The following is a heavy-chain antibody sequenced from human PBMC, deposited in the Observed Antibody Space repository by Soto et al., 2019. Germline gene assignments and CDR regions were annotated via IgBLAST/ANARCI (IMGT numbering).Heavy chain of an antibody. V-gene: IGHV4-39*01. Sequence: SEALYVACTVCGGSISISSYYWGWIRQPPGKGMEWIGSIYYSGITYYNPSLKSRVTISVDTSKNQFSLKLSSVTAADTAVYYCARHGVEAAAGRSTYYFDYWGQGTMVTVSS. CDR1: GGSISISSYY. D-gene: IGHD6-13*01. CDR3: ARHGVEAAAGRSTYYFDY. CDR2: IYYSGIT. J-gene: IGHJ4*02.